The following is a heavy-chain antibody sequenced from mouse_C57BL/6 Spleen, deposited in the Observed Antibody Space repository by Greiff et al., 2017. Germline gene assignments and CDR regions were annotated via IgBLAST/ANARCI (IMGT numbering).Heavy chain of an antibody. V-gene: IGHV1-15*01. CDR3: TRSHYGSSYGDY. CDR1: GYTFTDYE. CDR2: IDPETGGT. J-gene: IGHJ2*01. Sequence: QVQLQQSGAELVRPGASVTLSCKASGYTFTDYEMHWVKQTPVHGLEWIGAIDPETGGTAYNQKFKGKAILTADKSSSTAYMELRSLTSEDSAVYYCTRSHYGSSYGDYWGKGTTLTVSS. D-gene: IGHD1-1*01.